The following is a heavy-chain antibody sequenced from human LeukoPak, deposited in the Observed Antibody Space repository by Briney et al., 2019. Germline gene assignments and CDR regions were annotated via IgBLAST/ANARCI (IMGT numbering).Heavy chain of an antibody. V-gene: IGHV3-9*01. CDR2: ISWNSGSI. D-gene: IGHD3-10*01. CDR3: AKASRIPSLWFGEASNGMDV. CDR1: GFTFDDYA. J-gene: IGHJ6*02. Sequence: PGRSLRLSCAASGFTFDDYAMHWVRQAPGKGLEWVSGISWNSGSIGYADSVKGRFTISRDNAKNSLYLQMNSLRAEDTALYYCAKASRIPSLWFGEASNGMDVWGQGTTVTVSS.